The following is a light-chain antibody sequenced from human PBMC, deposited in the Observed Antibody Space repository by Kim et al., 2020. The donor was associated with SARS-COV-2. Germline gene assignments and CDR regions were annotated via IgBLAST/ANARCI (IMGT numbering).Light chain of an antibody. CDR2: VNSDGSH. CDR1: SGHSSYA. CDR3: QTWGSGIRM. J-gene: IGLJ3*02. V-gene: IGLV4-69*01. Sequence: QLVLTQSPSASASLGASVKLTCTLSSGHSSYAIAWHQQQPEKGPRYLMKVNSDGSHSKGDGIPDRFSGSSSGAERYLAISSLQSEDEADYYCQTWGSGIRMFGGWTKVTVL.